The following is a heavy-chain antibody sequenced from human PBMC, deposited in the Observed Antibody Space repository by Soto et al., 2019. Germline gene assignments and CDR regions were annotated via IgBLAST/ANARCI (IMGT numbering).Heavy chain of an antibody. V-gene: IGHV3-21*01. CDR1: GFTFSSYS. Sequence: GGSLRLSCAASGFTFSSYSMNWVRQAPGKGLEWVSSISSSRSNIYYADSVKGRFTISRDNAKNSLYLQMDSLRAEETAVYYCARFNTSSSGEWFDPWGQGTLVTVSS. D-gene: IGHD6-6*01. CDR2: ISSSRSNI. J-gene: IGHJ5*01. CDR3: ARFNTSSSGEWFDP.